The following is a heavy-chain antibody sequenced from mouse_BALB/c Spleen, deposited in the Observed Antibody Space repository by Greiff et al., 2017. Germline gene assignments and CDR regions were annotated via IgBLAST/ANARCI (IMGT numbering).Heavy chain of an antibody. J-gene: IGHJ4*01. CDR1: GYTFTDYY. CDR3: ARWAYYDYYYYAMDY. Sequence: VQLQQSGPELVKPGASVKISCTASGYTFTDYYINWVKQKPGQGLEWIGWIYPGSGNTKYNEKFKGKATLTVDTSSSTAYMQLSSLTSEDTAVCFCARWAYYDYYYYAMDYWGQGTSVTVSS. V-gene: IGHV1-84*02. CDR2: IYPGSGNT. D-gene: IGHD2-4*01.